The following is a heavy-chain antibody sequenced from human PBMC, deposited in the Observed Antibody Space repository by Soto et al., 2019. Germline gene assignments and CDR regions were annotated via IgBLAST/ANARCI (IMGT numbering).Heavy chain of an antibody. D-gene: IGHD3-22*01. J-gene: IGHJ4*02. V-gene: IGHV4-39*01. Sequence: SETLSLTCTVSGGSISSSSYYWGWIRQPPGKGLEWIGSIYYSGSTYYNPSLKSRVTISVDTPKNLFSLKLSYVTAADTAVYYCARQTIVPYYFDYWGQGTLVTVSS. CDR3: ARQTIVPYYFDY. CDR1: GGSISSSSYY. CDR2: IYYSGST.